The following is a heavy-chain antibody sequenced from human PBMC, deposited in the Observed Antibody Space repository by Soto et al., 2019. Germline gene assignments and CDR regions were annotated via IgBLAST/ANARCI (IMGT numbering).Heavy chain of an antibody. CDR1: GFTFSSYG. D-gene: IGHD1-26*01. J-gene: IGHJ5*02. V-gene: IGHV3-33*01. CDR3: ARGVGATNNWFDP. CDR2: IWYDGSNK. Sequence: QVQLVESGGGVVRPGRSLRLSCAASGFTFSSYGMHWVRQAPGKGLEWVAVIWYDGSNKYYADSVKGRFTISRDNSKNTLYLQMNSLRAEDTAVYYCARGVGATNNWFDPWGQGTLVTVSS.